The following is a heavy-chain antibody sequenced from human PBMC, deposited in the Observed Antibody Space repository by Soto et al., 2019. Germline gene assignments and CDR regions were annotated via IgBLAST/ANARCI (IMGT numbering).Heavy chain of an antibody. CDR1: GGSISSGGYY. D-gene: IGHD3-22*01. V-gene: IGHV4-31*03. Sequence: SETLSLTCTVSGGSISSGGYYWSWIRQHPGKGLEWIGYIYYSGSTYYNPSLKSRVTISVDTSKNQFSLKLSSVTAADTAVYYCERGRKYYYDSSGYQTPDAFDIWGQGTMVTVSS. CDR3: ERGRKYYYDSSGYQTPDAFDI. CDR2: IYYSGST. J-gene: IGHJ3*02.